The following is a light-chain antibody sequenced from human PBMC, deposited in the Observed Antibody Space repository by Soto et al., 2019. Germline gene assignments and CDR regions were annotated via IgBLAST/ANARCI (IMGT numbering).Light chain of an antibody. CDR1: QSVRSTY. CDR2: GAS. V-gene: IGKV3-20*01. Sequence: EVVLTQSPGTLSLSPGERATLSCRASQSVRSTYLGWYQQKPGQAPRLLIYGASKRQSSVPDRFSGGGSGTDFTLNISSLQPEDFAVYYCQQFSGSVTFGGGTKVDIK. J-gene: IGKJ4*01. CDR3: QQFSGSVT.